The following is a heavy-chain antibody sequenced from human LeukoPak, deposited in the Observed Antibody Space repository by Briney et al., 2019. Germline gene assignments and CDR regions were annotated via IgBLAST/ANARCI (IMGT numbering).Heavy chain of an antibody. V-gene: IGHV3-21*01. CDR3: ARDKRDVLLWFGELLWAYNWFDP. CDR2: ISSSSSYI. J-gene: IGHJ5*02. Sequence: GGSLRLSCAASGFTFSSYSMNWVRQAPGKGLEWVSSISSSSSYIYYADSVKGRFTISRDNAKNSLYLQMNSLRAEDTAVYYCARDKRDVLLWFGELLWAYNWFDPWGQGTLVTVSS. CDR1: GFTFSSYS. D-gene: IGHD3-10*01.